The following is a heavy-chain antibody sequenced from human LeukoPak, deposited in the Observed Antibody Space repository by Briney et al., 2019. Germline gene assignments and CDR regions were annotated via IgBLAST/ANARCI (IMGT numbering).Heavy chain of an antibody. J-gene: IGHJ4*02. V-gene: IGHV4-34*01. CDR2: INHSGST. D-gene: IGHD3-22*01. CDR3: ASGPSYYYDSSGYYEPFDY. Sequence: PSETLSLTCAVYGGSFSGYYWSWIRQPPGKGLEWIGEINHSGSTNYNPSLKSRVTISVDTSKNQFSLKLSSVTAADTAVYYCASGPSYYYDSSGYYEPFDYWGQGTLVTVSS. CDR1: GGSFSGYY.